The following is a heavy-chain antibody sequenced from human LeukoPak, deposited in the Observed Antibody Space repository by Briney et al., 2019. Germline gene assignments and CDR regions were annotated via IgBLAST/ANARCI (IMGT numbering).Heavy chain of an antibody. J-gene: IGHJ4*02. CDR3: ARPDRQQMAKYYFDF. V-gene: IGHV4-39*01. D-gene: IGHD5-24*01. Sequence: TSETLSLTCTVSGGSISSSSYYWGWIRQPPGKGLEWIGSIYYSGSTYYNPSLKSRFTISVDTSKNQFSLKLSSVTAADTAVYYCARPDRQQMAKYYFDFCGQGPLAPVS. CDR2: IYYSGST. CDR1: GGSISSSSYY.